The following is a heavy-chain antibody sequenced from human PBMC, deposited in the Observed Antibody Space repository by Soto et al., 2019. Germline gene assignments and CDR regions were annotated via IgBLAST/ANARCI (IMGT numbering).Heavy chain of an antibody. CDR3: AKGAITIFGVVIMSHFDY. CDR1: GFTFSSYA. Sequence: GGSLILSCAASGFTFSSYARSWVRQAPGKGLEWVSAISGSGGSTYYADSVKGRFTISRDNSKNTLYLQMNSLRAEDTAVYYCAKGAITIFGVVIMSHFDYWGQGTLVTVPQ. CDR2: ISGSGGST. D-gene: IGHD3-3*01. V-gene: IGHV3-23*01. J-gene: IGHJ4*02.